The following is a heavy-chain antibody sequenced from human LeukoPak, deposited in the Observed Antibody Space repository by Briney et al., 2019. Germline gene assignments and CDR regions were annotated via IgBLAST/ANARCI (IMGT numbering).Heavy chain of an antibody. J-gene: IGHJ4*02. CDR3: ARFARFGDLQGGGYFDY. CDR2: IKQDETKK. V-gene: IGHV3-7*04. Sequence: PGGSLRRSCVASGFTFSNYWMFWVRQAPGKGLEWVANIKQDETKKVYVDSVKGRFTISRDNAKNSLYLQMNSLRAEDTAVYYCARFARFGDLQGGGYFDYWGQGTLVTVSS. CDR1: GFTFSNYW. D-gene: IGHD3-16*01.